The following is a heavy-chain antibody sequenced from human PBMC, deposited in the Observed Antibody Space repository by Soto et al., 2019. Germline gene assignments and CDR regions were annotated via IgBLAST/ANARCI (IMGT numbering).Heavy chain of an antibody. CDR1: GVTFNSYG. Sequence: PGGVLGLSCAAAGVTFNSYGMLWVPQAPVKGLEWGAVIWYDGSNKYYADSVKGRFTISRDNSKNTLYLQMNSLRAEDTAVYYCARGAPIAVAGTDFDYWGQGTLVTVSS. CDR2: IWYDGSNK. J-gene: IGHJ4*02. D-gene: IGHD6-19*01. V-gene: IGHV3-33*01. CDR3: ARGAPIAVAGTDFDY.